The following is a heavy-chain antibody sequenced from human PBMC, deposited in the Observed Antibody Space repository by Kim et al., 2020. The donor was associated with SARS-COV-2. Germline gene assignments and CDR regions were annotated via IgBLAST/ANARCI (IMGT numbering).Heavy chain of an antibody. V-gene: IGHV1-2*02. J-gene: IGHJ4*02. CDR1: GYTFTGYY. CDR2: INPNSGGT. Sequence: ASVKVSCKASGYTFTGYYMHWVRQAPGQGLEWMGWINPNSGGTNYAQKFQGRVTMTRDTSISTAYMELSRLRSDDTAVYYCARVVVRLGVMGLRRFDYWGQGTLVTVSS. D-gene: IGHD3-16*01. CDR3: ARVVVRLGVMGLRRFDY.